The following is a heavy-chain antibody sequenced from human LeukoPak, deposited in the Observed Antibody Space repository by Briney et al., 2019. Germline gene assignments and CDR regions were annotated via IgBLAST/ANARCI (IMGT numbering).Heavy chain of an antibody. V-gene: IGHV3-30*02. D-gene: IGHD2-15*01. CDR3: AKPRYSLDAFDI. CDR2: IRYDGSNK. CDR1: GFTFSSYG. J-gene: IGHJ3*02. Sequence: GGSLRLSCAASGFTFSSYGMHRVRQAPGKGLEWVAFIRYDGSNKYYADSVKGRFTISRDNSKNTLYLQMNSLRAEDMAVYYCAKPRYSLDAFDIWGQGTMVTVSS.